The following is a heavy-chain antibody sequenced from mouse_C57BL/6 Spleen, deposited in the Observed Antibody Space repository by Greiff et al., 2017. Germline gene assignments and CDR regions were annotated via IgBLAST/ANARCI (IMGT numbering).Heavy chain of an antibody. J-gene: IGHJ4*01. CDR1: GYTFTDTT. CDR3: ESSGHYYAMDY. V-gene: IGHV1-78*01. D-gene: IGHD3-1*01. CDR2: IYPRDGNT. Sequence: VQLQQSDAELVKPGASVKISCKASGYTFTDTTIHWMKQRPEQGLEWIGYIYPRDGNTKYNEKFKGKATLTADKSSSTAYMQLNSLTSEDSAVYVCESSGHYYAMDYWGQGTSATVSS.